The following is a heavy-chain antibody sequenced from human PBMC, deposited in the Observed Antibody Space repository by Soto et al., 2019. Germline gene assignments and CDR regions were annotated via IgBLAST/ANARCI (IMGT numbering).Heavy chain of an antibody. CDR1: GFTFDAYA. J-gene: IGHJ5*02. D-gene: IGHD2-2*01. CDR2: ISWDGATT. V-gene: IGHV3-43D*04. CDR3: ARDAPRYCSSSSCSTGFDP. Sequence: GSLRLSCAASGFTFDAYAMHWVRQAPGEGLEWVSLISWDGATTFYAASVKGRFTVSRDNSKNSLYLQMNSLRAEDTALYYCARDAPRYCSSSSCSTGFDPWGQGTLVTVSS.